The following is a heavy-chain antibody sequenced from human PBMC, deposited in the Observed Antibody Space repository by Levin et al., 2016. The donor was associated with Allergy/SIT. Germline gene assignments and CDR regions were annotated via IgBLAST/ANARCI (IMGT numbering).Heavy chain of an antibody. D-gene: IGHD5-24*01. Sequence: WIRQPPGKGLEWIGEINHSGSTNYNPSLKSRVTISVDTSKNQFSLKLSSVTAADTAVYYCARRPATRWLQLWIGYFDYWGQGTLVTVSS. CDR3: ARRPATRWLQLWIGYFDY. V-gene: IGHV4-34*01. CDR2: INHSGST. J-gene: IGHJ4*02.